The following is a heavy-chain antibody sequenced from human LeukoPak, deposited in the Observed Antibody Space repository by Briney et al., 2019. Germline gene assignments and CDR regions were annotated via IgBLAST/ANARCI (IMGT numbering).Heavy chain of an antibody. V-gene: IGHV4-59*01. J-gene: IGHJ6*02. D-gene: IGHD2-2*01. CDR3: ARENIVVVPAANVYYYYGMDV. CDR1: GGSISSYY. Sequence: SETLSLTCTVSGGSISSYYWSWIRQPPGKGLEWIGYIYYSGSTNYNPSLKSRVTISVDTSKNQFSLKLSSVTAADTAVYYRARENIVVVPAANVYYYYGMDVWGQGTTVTVSS. CDR2: IYYSGST.